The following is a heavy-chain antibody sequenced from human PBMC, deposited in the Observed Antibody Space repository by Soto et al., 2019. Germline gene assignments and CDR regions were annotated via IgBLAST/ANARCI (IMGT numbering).Heavy chain of an antibody. V-gene: IGHV3-21*01. J-gene: IGHJ4*02. Sequence: GGSLRLSCAASGFTFTRYSMNWVRQAPGKGLEWVSSISSTTNYIYYADSMKGRFTVSRDNAKNSVYLEMNSLSAEDTALYYCARESEDLTPNFDYWGQGTLVTVSS. CDR1: GFTFTRYS. CDR2: ISSTTNYI. CDR3: ARESEDLTPNFDY.